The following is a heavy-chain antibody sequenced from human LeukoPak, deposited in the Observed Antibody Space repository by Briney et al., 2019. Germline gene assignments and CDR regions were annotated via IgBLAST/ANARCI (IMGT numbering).Heavy chain of an antibody. Sequence: SETLSLTCTVSGGSLSSYYWSWIRQPAGKGLEWIGRIYTSGSTNYNPSLKSRVTVSVDTSKNQSSLKLSSVTAADTAVYYCAVGSGCLNWFDPWGQGTLVTVSS. V-gene: IGHV4-4*07. D-gene: IGHD3-22*01. CDR1: GGSLSSYY. CDR2: IYTSGST. CDR3: AVGSGCLNWFDP. J-gene: IGHJ5*02.